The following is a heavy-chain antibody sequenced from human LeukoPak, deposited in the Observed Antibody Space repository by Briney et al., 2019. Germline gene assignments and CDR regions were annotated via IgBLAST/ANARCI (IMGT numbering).Heavy chain of an antibody. CDR3: ARDRATVVPFDY. D-gene: IGHD4-23*01. CDR1: GFSFTTYW. CDR2: IYYSGST. J-gene: IGHJ4*02. V-gene: IGHV4-39*07. Sequence: GSLRLSCAASGFSFTTYWMSWVRQPPGKGLEWIGSIYYSGSTYYNRSLKSRVTISVDTSKNQFSLKLSSVTAADTAVYYCARDRATVVPFDYWGQGTLVTVSS.